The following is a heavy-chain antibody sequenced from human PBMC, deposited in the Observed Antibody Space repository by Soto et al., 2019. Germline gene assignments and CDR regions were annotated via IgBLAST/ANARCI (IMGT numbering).Heavy chain of an antibody. CDR2: IKQDGSDN. Sequence: EVQLVESGGGLVQPGGSLRLSCAASGFSFSSYWMTWVRQAPGKGLEWVANIKQDGSDNHYVDSVKGRFTISRDNAKNSLYLQMNSLRAEDTAVYYCVRDTSPRRADYWGQGTLVTVSS. D-gene: IGHD2-2*01. V-gene: IGHV3-7*01. CDR1: GFSFSSYW. CDR3: VRDTSPRRADY. J-gene: IGHJ4*02.